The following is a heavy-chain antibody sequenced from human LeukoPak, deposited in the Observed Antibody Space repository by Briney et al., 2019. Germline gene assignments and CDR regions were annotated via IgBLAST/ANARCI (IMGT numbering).Heavy chain of an antibody. CDR3: ASNDYGDYLNYFDY. Sequence: GSLRLSCAASGFTFSSYSMNWVRQAPGKGLEWVSSISSSSSYIYYADSVKGRFTLSRDNAKNSLYLQMNSLRAEDTAVYYCASNDYGDYLNYFDYWGQGTLVTVSS. CDR2: ISSSSSYI. CDR1: GFTFSSYS. V-gene: IGHV3-21*01. D-gene: IGHD4-17*01. J-gene: IGHJ4*02.